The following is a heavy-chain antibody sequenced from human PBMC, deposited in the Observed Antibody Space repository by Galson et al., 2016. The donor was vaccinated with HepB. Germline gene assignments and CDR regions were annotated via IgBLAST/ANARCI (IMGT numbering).Heavy chain of an antibody. V-gene: IGHV5-51*01. CDR2: IHPGDSDT. D-gene: IGHD3-10*01. Sequence: QSGAEVKKPVESLQISCEGSGYSCTRYWNGWVRQMPGKGLEWMGTIHPGDSDTRYSPSSQGQVTISADKSISAAYLQWNSLKASDTAIYYCARRSSDAFDIWGQGTMVTVSS. J-gene: IGHJ3*02. CDR3: ARRSSDAFDI. CDR1: GYSCTRYW.